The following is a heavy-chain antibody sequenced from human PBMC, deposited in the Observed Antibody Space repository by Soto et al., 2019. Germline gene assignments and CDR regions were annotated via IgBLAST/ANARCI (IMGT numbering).Heavy chain of an antibody. CDR3: ARGGNWNYFDY. CDR1: GDTFSSYT. V-gene: IGHV1-69*02. J-gene: IGHJ4*02. Sequence: QVQLVQSGAEVKKPGSSVKVSCKASGDTFSSYTISWVRQAPGQGLEWMGRIIPILGIANYAQKFQGRVTITADKSTSTAYMELSSLRSGDTAVYYCARGGNWNYFDYWGQGTLVTVSS. D-gene: IGHD1-1*01. CDR2: IIPILGIA.